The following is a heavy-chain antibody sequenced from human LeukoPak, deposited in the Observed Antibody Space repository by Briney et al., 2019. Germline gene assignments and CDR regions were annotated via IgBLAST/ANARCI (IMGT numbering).Heavy chain of an antibody. D-gene: IGHD3-3*01. CDR1: GYTFTGYY. J-gene: IGHJ4*02. V-gene: IGHV1-2*02. Sequence: ASVKVSCKASGYTFTGYYMHWVRQAPGQGLEWMGWINPNSGGTIYAQKFQGRVTMTRDTSISTAYMELSRLRSDDTAVYYCARDVEITIFGVGDRGYWGQGTLVTVSS. CDR3: ARDVEITIFGVGDRGY. CDR2: INPNSGGT.